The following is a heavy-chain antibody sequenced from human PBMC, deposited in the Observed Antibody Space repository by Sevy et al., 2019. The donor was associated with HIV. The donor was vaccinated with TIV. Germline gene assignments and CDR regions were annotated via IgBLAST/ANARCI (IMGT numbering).Heavy chain of an antibody. CDR3: VRAIQLAASY. Sequence: GGSLRLSCEASAINIRDYWMNWVRQAPGKGLEWVANINPDGSKIYYADSVKGRFTISWDCAKNSVFLQMTGLRAADTPVYYCVRAIQLAASYWGQGMLVTVSS. CDR1: AINIRDYW. V-gene: IGHV3-7*02. CDR2: INPDGSKI. D-gene: IGHD2-15*01. J-gene: IGHJ4*02.